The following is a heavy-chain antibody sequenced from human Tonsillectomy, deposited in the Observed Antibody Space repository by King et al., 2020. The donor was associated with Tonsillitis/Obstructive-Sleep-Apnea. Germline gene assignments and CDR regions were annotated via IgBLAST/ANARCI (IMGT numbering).Heavy chain of an antibody. CDR2: ISGYGGST. CDR1: GFTFSSYA. D-gene: IGHD5-12*01. J-gene: IGHJ4*02. CDR3: AKGPHGGYGVPFDY. V-gene: IGHV3-23*04. Sequence: VQLVESGGGLVQPGGSLRLSCAASGFTFSSYAMSWVRKAPGKGLEWVSGISGYGGSTYYADSVKGRFTISRDNSKNTLYLQMNSLRAEDTAVYYCAKGPHGGYGVPFDYWGQGTLVTVSS.